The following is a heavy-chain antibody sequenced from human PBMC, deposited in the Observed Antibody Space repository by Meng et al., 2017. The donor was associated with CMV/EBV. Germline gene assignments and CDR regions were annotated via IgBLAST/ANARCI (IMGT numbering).Heavy chain of an antibody. D-gene: IGHD5-24*01. CDR1: GGSVSSGSYY. CDR3: ARMVATTYYFDY. J-gene: IGHJ4*02. V-gene: IGHV4-61*01. CDR2: IYYSGST. Sequence: GSLRLSCTVSGGSVSSGSYYWSWIRQPPGKGLEWIGYIYYSGSTNYNPSLKSRVTISVDTPKNQFSLKLSSVTAADTAVYYCARMVATTYYFDYWGQGTLVTVSS.